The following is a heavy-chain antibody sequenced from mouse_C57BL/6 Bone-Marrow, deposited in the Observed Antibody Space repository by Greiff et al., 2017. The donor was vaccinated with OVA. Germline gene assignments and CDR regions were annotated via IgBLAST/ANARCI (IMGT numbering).Heavy chain of an antibody. CDR3: ARDYYGSSLTEDFDV. D-gene: IGHD1-1*01. CDR1: GYTFTSYT. J-gene: IGHJ1*03. V-gene: IGHV1-4*01. CDR2: INPSSGYT. Sequence: VQLQESGAELARPGASVKMSCKASGYTFTSYTMHWVKQRPGQGLEWIGYINPSSGYTKYNQKFKDKATLTADKSSSTAYMQLSSLTSEDSAVYYCARDYYGSSLTEDFDVWGTGTTVTVSS.